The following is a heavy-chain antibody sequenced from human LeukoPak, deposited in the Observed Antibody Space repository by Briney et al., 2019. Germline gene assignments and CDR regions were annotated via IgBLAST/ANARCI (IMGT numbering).Heavy chain of an antibody. CDR1: GGSISSNSYY. CDR3: ASVTPGGAFDI. CDR2: IYYSGST. D-gene: IGHD4-23*01. Sequence: RSSETLSLTCTVSGGSISSNSYYWGWIRQPPGKGLEWIGSIYYSGSTYYNPSLKSRVTISVDTSKNQFSLKLSSVTAADTAVYYCASVTPGGAFDIWGQGTMVTVSS. J-gene: IGHJ3*02. V-gene: IGHV4-39*01.